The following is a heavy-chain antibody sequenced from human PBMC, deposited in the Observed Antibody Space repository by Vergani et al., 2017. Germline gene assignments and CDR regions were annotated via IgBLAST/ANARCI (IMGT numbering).Heavy chain of an antibody. V-gene: IGHV4-34*01. D-gene: IGHD3-22*01. CDR2: INHSGST. Sequence: QVQLQQWGAGLLKPSETLSLTCAVYGGSFSGYYWSWIRQPPGKGLEWIGEINHSGSTNYNPSLKSRVTISVDTSKNQFSLKLSSVTAADTAVYYCARHSGYYPYFDYWGQGTLVTVSS. CDR3: ARHSGYYPYFDY. CDR1: GGSFSGYY. J-gene: IGHJ4*02.